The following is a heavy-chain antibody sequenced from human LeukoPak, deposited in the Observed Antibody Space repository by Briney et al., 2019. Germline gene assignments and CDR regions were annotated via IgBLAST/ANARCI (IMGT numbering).Heavy chain of an antibody. CDR2: IYPGDSDT. CDR3: ARQPSSSSRSVMDV. CDR1: GYSFTNYW. D-gene: IGHD6-13*01. J-gene: IGHJ6*02. Sequence: GESLKISCMASGYSFTNYWIAWVRQMPGKGLEWMGIIYPGDSDTRYSPSFRGQVTISADKSISTAYLQWSSLKASDTAMYYCARQPSSSSRSVMDVWGQGTTVTVSS. V-gene: IGHV5-51*01.